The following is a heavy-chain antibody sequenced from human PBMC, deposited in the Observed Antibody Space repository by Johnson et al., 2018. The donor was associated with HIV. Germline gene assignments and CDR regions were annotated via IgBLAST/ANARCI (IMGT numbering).Heavy chain of an antibody. CDR3: AKDRTNWGYDAFDI. V-gene: IGHV3-33*06. Sequence: QVQLVESGGGVVQPGRSLRLSCAASGFTFSSYGVHWVRQAPGKGLEWVAGVWYDGSNKYYADSVKGRFTIFRDNSENTLFLQMNRLRAEDTAVYYCAKDRTNWGYDAFDIWGQGTMVTVSS. CDR2: VWYDGSNK. D-gene: IGHD3-16*01. CDR1: GFTFSSYG. J-gene: IGHJ3*02.